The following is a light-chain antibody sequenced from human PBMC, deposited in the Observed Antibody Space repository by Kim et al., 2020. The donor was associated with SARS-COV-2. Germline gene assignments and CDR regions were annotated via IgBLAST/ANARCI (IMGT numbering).Light chain of an antibody. CDR2: EVS. J-gene: IGLJ3*02. Sequence: QSALTQPASVSGSPGQSITTSCTGTSSDVGHCKYVSWYQQHPGKAPKLIICEVSERPSGVSNRFSGSKSDNTASLTISGLQAEDEADYYCTSCTTSNTWVFGGGTQLTVL. CDR3: TSCTTSNTWV. CDR1: SSDVGHCKY. V-gene: IGLV2-14*01.